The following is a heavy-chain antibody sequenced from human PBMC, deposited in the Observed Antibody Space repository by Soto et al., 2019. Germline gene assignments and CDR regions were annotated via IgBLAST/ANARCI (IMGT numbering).Heavy chain of an antibody. CDR1: GDSVSSNNYY. V-gene: IGHV4-31*03. CDR2: IHYSGDS. D-gene: IGHD3-22*01. CDR3: ARDVNDSSGSQGFDY. Sequence: KTSETLSLTCTVIGDSVSSNNYYWSWIRQRPGKGLEWIGYIHYSGDSYGNPSLTSRITMSMDVSKNQFSLNLRSVTAADTAIYYCARDVNDSSGSQGFDYWGQGTLVTVSS. J-gene: IGHJ4*02.